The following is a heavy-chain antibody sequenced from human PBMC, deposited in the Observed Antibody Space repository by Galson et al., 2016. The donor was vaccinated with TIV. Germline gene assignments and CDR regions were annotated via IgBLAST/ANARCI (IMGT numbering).Heavy chain of an antibody. J-gene: IGHJ4*02. Sequence: SLRLSCAASGFTFSAYGMHWVRQAPGKGLEWVAVIWFDGSIEYYADSVKGRFTISRDNSKNTLSLQMNSLRAEDTAVYYFARDPRLYGDYSLGYFDYWGQGTLVTVSS. D-gene: IGHD4-17*01. V-gene: IGHV3-33*01. CDR2: IWFDGSIE. CDR3: ARDPRLYGDYSLGYFDY. CDR1: GFTFSAYG.